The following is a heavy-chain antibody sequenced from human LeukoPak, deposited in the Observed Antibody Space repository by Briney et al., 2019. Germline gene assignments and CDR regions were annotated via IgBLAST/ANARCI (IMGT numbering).Heavy chain of an antibody. CDR3: ARAGGVDTAMDANFDY. V-gene: IGHV4-59*01. CDR2: IYYNGGT. Sequence: SETLSLTCAVSGGSISSYYWSWIRQPPGKGLEWIGYIYYNGGTNYNPSLRSRVTISVDTSKNHFSLRLSSVTAADTAMYYCARAGGVDTAMDANFDYWGQGTLVTVSS. D-gene: IGHD5-18*01. CDR1: GGSISSYY. J-gene: IGHJ4*02.